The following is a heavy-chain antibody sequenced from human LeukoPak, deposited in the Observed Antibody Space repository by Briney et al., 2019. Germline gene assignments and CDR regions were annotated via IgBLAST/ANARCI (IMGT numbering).Heavy chain of an antibody. J-gene: IGHJ4*02. CDR1: GGTFSSYA. V-gene: IGHV1-18*01. CDR2: ISAYNGNT. CDR3: ARELKLWAFDY. Sequence: ASVKVSCKASGGTFSSYAISWVRQAPGQGLEWMGWISAYNGNTNYAQKLQGRVTMTTDTSTSTAYMELRSLRSDDTAVYYCARELKLWAFDYWGQGTLVTVSS. D-gene: IGHD1-1*01.